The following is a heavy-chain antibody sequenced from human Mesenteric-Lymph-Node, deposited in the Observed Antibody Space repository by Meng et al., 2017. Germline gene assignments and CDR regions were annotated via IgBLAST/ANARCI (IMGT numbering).Heavy chain of an antibody. CDR2: IYYSGST. J-gene: IGHJ4*02. V-gene: IGHV4-59*01. CDR3: ARELDDSSGYYYNN. CDR1: GGSISSYY. D-gene: IGHD3-22*01. Sequence: SETLSLTCTVSGGSISSYYWSWIRQPPGKGLEWIGYIYYSGSTNYNPSLKSRVTISVDTSKNQFSLKLSSVTAADTAVYYCARELDDSSGYYYNNWGQGTLVTVSS.